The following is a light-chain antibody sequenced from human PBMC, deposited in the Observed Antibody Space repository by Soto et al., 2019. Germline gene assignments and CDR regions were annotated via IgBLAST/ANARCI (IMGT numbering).Light chain of an antibody. CDR1: QFLSSY. Sequence: ELVLTQSPATLSLAPWERAILSCRASQFLSSYLAWYQQIPGQPPRLLIYDTSNRVTGIPARFSGSRSETDFTLTISSLEPEDFAVYFCHQRNKFGQGTRLEIK. CDR3: HQRNK. V-gene: IGKV3-11*01. J-gene: IGKJ5*01. CDR2: DTS.